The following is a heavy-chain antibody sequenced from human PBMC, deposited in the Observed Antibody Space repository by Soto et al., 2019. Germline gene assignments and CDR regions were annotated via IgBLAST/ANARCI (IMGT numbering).Heavy chain of an antibody. CDR1: GASISGSYYY. D-gene: IGHD1-20*01. Sequence: PSETLSLTCAVSGASISGSYYYWAWLRQSPGKGPEWIGSVFYTGFTSYNPSLESRVSVSVDTPKSQFSLKLSAVTAADTAVYYCATSQKAYNLNYFVHWGQGALLTVSS. CDR3: ATSQKAYNLNYFVH. CDR2: VFYTGFT. V-gene: IGHV4-39*01. J-gene: IGHJ4*02.